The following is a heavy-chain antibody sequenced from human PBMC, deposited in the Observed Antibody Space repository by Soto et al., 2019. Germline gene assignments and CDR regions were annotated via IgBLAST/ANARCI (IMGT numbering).Heavy chain of an antibody. Sequence: QVQLVESGGGVVQPGRSLRLSCAASGFTFSSYGMHWVRQAPGKGLEWVAVISYDGSSKYYADTVQGRFAISRDNSKNTPYLQMNSLRAEDTAVNYCANERSAASNKCHYYARDVWGQGTTVTVS. CDR1: GFTFSSYG. V-gene: IGHV3-30*18. D-gene: IGHD6-13*01. J-gene: IGHJ6*02. CDR2: ISYDGSSK. CDR3: ANERSAASNKCHYYARDV.